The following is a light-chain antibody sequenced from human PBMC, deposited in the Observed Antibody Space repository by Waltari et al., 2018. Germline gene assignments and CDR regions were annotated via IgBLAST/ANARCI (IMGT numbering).Light chain of an antibody. J-gene: IGKJ2*01. CDR1: QSLVYGDGNTY. CDR3: MQGSHWPYT. V-gene: IGKV2-30*01. Sequence: DVVMTQSPLSLPVTLGQPASISCRSSQSLVYGDGNTYLNWFHQRPGQSPRRLIYKVSDRDSGVPDRFSGSGSVSDFTLEISRVEADDVGVYYCMQGSHWPYTFGQGTRLDIK. CDR2: KVS.